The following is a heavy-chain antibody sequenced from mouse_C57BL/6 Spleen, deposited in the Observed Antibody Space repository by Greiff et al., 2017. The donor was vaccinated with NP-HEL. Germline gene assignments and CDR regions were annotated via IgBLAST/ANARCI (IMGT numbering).Heavy chain of an antibody. V-gene: IGHV1-55*01. D-gene: IGHD2-2*01. CDR1: GYTFTSYW. J-gene: IGHJ4*01. CDR3: VGGYERAAMDY. CDR2: IYPGSGST. Sequence: QVQLQQSGAELVKPGASVKMSCKASGYTFTSYWITWVKQRPGQGLEWIGDIYPGSGSTNYNEKFKSKATLTVDTSSSTAYMQLSSLTSEDSAVYYCVGGYERAAMDYWGQGTSVTVSS.